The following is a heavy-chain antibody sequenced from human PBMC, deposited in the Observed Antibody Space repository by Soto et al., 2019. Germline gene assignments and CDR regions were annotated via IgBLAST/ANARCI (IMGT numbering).Heavy chain of an antibody. J-gene: IGHJ5*02. D-gene: IGHD3-3*01. Sequence: PSETLSLTCTVSGGSISSGGYYWSRIRQHPGKGLEWIGYIYYSGSTYYNPSLKSRVTISVDTSKNQFSLKLSSVTAADTAVYYCARVGILEWLPNSLGGWFDPWGQGTLVTVSS. CDR3: ARVGILEWLPNSLGGWFDP. CDR1: GGSISSGGYY. V-gene: IGHV4-31*03. CDR2: IYYSGST.